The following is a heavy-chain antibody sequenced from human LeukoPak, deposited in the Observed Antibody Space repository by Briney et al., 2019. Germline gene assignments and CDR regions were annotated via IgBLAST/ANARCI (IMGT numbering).Heavy chain of an antibody. J-gene: IGHJ6*02. CDR2: INHSGST. CDR1: GGAISGYY. V-gene: IGHV4-34*01. CDR3: ARGWGEHLRFWSGIYGMDV. D-gene: IGHD3-3*01. Sequence: SETLSLTCAVYGGAISGYYWSWIRQPPGKGLEWIAEINHSGSTNRNPSLKSRVTISVDTSKNQFSLKLSSVTAADTALYYCARGWGEHLRFWSGIYGMDVWGQGTTVTVSS.